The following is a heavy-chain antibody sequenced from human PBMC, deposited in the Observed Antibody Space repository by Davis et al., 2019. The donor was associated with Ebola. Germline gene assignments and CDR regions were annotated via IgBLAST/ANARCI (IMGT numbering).Heavy chain of an antibody. CDR3: ARCRERITIFGSARLYGMDV. J-gene: IGHJ6*02. CDR1: GYTFTSYY. V-gene: IGHV1-46*01. CDR2: INPSGRST. Sequence: ASVQVSCKASGYTFTSYYMHWVRQAPGQGLEWMGIINPSGRSTSYAQKFQGRVTMTRDTSTSTVYMELSSLRSEDTAVYYCARCRERITIFGSARLYGMDVWGQGTTVTVSS. D-gene: IGHD3-3*01.